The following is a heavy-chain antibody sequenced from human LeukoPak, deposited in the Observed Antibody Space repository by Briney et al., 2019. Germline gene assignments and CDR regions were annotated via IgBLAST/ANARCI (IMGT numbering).Heavy chain of an antibody. CDR2: INHSGST. CDR1: GGSFSGYY. J-gene: IGHJ5*02. CDR3: ARGPLRSGYYRPNWFDP. V-gene: IGHV4-34*01. Sequence: SETLSLTCAVYGGSFSGYYWSWIRQPPGKGLEWIGEINHSGSTNYNPSLKSRVTISVETSKNQFSLKLSSVTAADTAVYYCARGPLRSGYYRPNWFDPWGQGTLVTVSS. D-gene: IGHD3-3*01.